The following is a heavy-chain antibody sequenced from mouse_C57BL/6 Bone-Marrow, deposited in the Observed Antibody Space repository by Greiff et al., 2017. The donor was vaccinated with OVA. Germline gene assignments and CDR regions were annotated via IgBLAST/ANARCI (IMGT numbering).Heavy chain of an antibody. D-gene: IGHD2-3*01. Sequence: DVKLQESGGGLVQPGESLKLSCESNEYEFPSHDMSWVRKTPEKRLELVAAINSDGGSTYYPDTMERRFIISRDNTKKTLYLQMSSLRSEDTALYYCARQRYDGYSAWFAYWGQGTLVTVSA. CDR3: ARQRYDGYSAWFAY. CDR1: EYEFPSHD. CDR2: INSDGGST. V-gene: IGHV5-2*01. J-gene: IGHJ3*01.